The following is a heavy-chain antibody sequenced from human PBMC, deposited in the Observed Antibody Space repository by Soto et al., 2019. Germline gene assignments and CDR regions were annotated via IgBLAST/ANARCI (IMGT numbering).Heavy chain of an antibody. V-gene: IGHV5-51*01. CDR2: IYPGDSDT. CDR3: AREPPRRNPADSSGSATYGMDV. CDR1: GYSFTSYW. Sequence: VESLKISCKGSGYSFTSYWIGWVRQMPGKGLEWMGIIYPGDSDTRYSPSFQGQVTISADKSISTAYLQWSSLKASDTAMYYCAREPPRRNPADSSGSATYGMDVWGQGTTVTVSS. D-gene: IGHD3-22*01. J-gene: IGHJ6*02.